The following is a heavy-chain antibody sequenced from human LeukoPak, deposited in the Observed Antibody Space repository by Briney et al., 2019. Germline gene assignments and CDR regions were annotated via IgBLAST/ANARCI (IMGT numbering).Heavy chain of an antibody. Sequence: SQTLSLTCTVSGGSISSDSYHWSWVRQPAGKGLEWVGRLDVTGTTKYNPSLKSRVIISIDTSKNQFSLKLSSVTAADTAVYYCARAIEVGAMTPFDYWGQGTLFTVSS. CDR2: LDVTGTT. CDR1: GGSISSDSYH. D-gene: IGHD1-26*01. CDR3: ARAIEVGAMTPFDY. V-gene: IGHV4-61*02. J-gene: IGHJ4*02.